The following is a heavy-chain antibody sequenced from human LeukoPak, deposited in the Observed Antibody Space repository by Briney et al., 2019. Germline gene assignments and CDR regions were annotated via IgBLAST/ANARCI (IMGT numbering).Heavy chain of an antibody. Sequence: SETLSLTCTVSGGFITSYYWSWIRQPAGKGLEWIGRVYTSGSTNYNPSLKSRVTMSADTSKNQFSLKLSSVTAADTAVYYCARGPSTRFDSWGQGTLVTVSS. J-gene: IGHJ4*02. CDR2: VYTSGST. V-gene: IGHV4-4*07. CDR1: GGFITSYY. D-gene: IGHD2-2*01. CDR3: ARGPSTRFDS.